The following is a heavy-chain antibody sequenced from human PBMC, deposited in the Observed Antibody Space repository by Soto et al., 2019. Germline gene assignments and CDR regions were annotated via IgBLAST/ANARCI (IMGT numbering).Heavy chain of an antibody. CDR3: AKATAVAGVLDS. V-gene: IGHV3-23*01. J-gene: IGHJ4*02. CDR2: ISGSGANT. CDR1: GFTFSSYA. Sequence: PGGSLRLSCAVSGFTFSSYAMSWVRQAPGKGLEWASAISGSGANTYYADSVKGRFTIYRDNSKNTLYLQMNSLRAEDTAVYYCAKATAVAGVLDSWGQGTLVTVSS. D-gene: IGHD6-19*01.